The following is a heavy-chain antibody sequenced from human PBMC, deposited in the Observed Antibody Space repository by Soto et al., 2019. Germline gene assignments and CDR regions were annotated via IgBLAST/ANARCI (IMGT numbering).Heavy chain of an antibody. CDR1: GGSISSSYY. CDR2: IYYSGST. Sequence: SETLSLTCTVSGGSISSSYYWGWIRQPPGKGLEWIGSIYYSGSTNYNPSLKSRVIISVDTSKNQFSLKLSSVAAADTAVYYCASARSTTGTNWFDPWGQGTLVTVSS. D-gene: IGHD1-1*01. J-gene: IGHJ5*02. CDR3: ASARSTTGTNWFDP. V-gene: IGHV4-39*01.